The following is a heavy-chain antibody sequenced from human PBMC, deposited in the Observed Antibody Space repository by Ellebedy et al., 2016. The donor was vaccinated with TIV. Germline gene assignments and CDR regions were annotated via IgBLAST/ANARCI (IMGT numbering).Heavy chain of an antibody. J-gene: IGHJ4*02. CDR1: GFTFSDYY. CDR2: IGTAGDT. D-gene: IGHD3-3*01. Sequence: GESLKISCAASGFTFSDYYMSWIRQAPGKGLEWVSAIGTAGDTYYPGSVMGRFTISRENAKNSLYLQMNSRRAEDTAVYYCARGGYDFWSGYPPDYWGQGTLVTVSS. V-gene: IGHV3-13*01. CDR3: ARGGYDFWSGYPPDY.